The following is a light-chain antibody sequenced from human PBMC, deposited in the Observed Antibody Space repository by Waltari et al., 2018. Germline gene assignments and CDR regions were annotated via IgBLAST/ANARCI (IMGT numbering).Light chain of an antibody. J-gene: IGLJ2*01. Sequence: QSALTQPPSASGSPGQSVTISCTGTSSDVGGYNFVSWYQQHTGEAPKVMIYEINKRPSGFPDRFSGSKSGNSASLTVSGLQAGDEAEYFCSSYAVNNHLLFGGVTKLTVL. CDR3: SSYAVNNHLL. CDR1: SSDVGGYNF. CDR2: EIN. V-gene: IGLV2-8*01.